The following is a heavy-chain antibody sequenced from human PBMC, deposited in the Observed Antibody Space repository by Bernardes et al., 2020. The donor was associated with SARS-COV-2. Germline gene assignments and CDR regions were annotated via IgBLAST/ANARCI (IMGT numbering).Heavy chain of an antibody. J-gene: IGHJ4*02. V-gene: IGHV4-59*08. D-gene: IGHD5-12*01. CDR2: IYYSGST. Sequence: SETLSLTCTVSGGPIISYFWSWIRQPPGKGLEWIGYIYYSGSTDYNPSLKSRVTISVDTSKNQFSLKLSSVTAADTAVYYCARHNEYSAYDSHFDYWGQGNLVTVSS. CDR3: ARHNEYSAYDSHFDY. CDR1: GGPIISYF.